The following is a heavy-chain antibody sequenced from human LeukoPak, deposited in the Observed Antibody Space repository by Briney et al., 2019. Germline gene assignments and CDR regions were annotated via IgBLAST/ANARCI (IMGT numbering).Heavy chain of an antibody. J-gene: IGHJ4*02. CDR1: GGTFSSYA. D-gene: IGHD3-22*01. V-gene: IGHV1-69*01. CDR2: IIPIFGTA. Sequence: SVKVSCKASGGTFSSYAISWVRQAPGQGLEWMGGIIPIFGTANYAQKFQGRVTITADESTSTAYMELSSLRSEDTAVYYCARIYYDSSGYSPYDYWGQGTLVTVSS. CDR3: ARIYYDSSGYSPYDY.